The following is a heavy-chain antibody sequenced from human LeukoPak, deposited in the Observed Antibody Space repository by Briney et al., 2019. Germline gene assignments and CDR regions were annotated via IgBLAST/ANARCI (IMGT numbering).Heavy chain of an antibody. CDR2: ISYDDGTNK. J-gene: IGHJ4*02. Sequence: GGSLRLSCAASGFTFSTYPMHWVRQAPGKGLEWVGVISYDDGTNKYYEDSVKGRFTISRDNSKNTLYLQMNSLRAEDTAVYYCARLNLGYGYFLEATKHDYWGQGTLVTVSS. CDR1: GFTFSTYP. CDR3: ARLNLGYGYFLEATKHDY. D-gene: IGHD5-18*01. V-gene: IGHV3-30-3*01.